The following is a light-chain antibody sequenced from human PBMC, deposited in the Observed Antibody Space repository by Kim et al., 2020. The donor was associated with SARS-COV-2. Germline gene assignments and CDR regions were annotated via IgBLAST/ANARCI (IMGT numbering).Light chain of an antibody. CDR3: QKCKGGPWT. CDR2: AAS. V-gene: IGKV1-27*01. CDR1: QGISNY. J-gene: IGKJ1*01. Sequence: DIQMTQSPSSLSASVGDRVTITCRASQGISNYLAWYQQKPGKVPKLLIYAASALRSGVPSRFSGSGSGTDFTLTITSLQPEDVAVYYWQKCKGGPWTFGHGTKVDIK.